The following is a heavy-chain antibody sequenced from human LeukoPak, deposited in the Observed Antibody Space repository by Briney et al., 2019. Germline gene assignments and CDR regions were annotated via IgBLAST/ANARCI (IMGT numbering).Heavy chain of an antibody. J-gene: IGHJ4*02. V-gene: IGHV3-49*04. CDR1: GFTFGDYA. Sequence: GGSLRLSCTASGFTFGDYAMSWVRQAPGKGLEWVGFIRSKAYGGTTEYAASVKGGFTISRDDSKSIAYLEMNSLKTEDTAVYFCTQLDLDYWGQGTLVTVSS. D-gene: IGHD1-1*01. CDR3: TQLDLDY. CDR2: IRSKAYGGTT.